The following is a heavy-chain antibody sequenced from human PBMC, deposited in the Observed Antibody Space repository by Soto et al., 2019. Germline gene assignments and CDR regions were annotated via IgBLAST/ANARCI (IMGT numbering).Heavy chain of an antibody. CDR2: IIPILGIA. J-gene: IGHJ6*02. V-gene: IGHV1-69*02. CDR1: GGTFSSYT. D-gene: IGHD3-10*01. Sequence: QVQLVQSGAEVKKPGSSVKVSCKASGGTFSSYTISWLRQAPGQGLEWMGRIIPILGIANYAQKFQGRVTITADKSTSTAYMELSSLRSEDTAVYYCARASAMVRGGYYGMDVWGQGTTVTVSS. CDR3: ARASAMVRGGYYGMDV.